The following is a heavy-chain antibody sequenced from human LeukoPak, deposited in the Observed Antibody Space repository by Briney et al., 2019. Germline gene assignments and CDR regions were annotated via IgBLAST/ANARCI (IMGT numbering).Heavy chain of an antibody. CDR2: IIPIFGTA. CDR1: GGTFSSYA. J-gene: IGHJ4*02. CDR3: ARNFRSVVPAAIFDY. Sequence: SVKVSCXASGGTFSSYAISWVRQAPGQGLEWMGGIIPIFGTANYAQKFQGRVTITADESTSTAYMELSSLRSEDTAVYYCARNFRSVVPAAIFDYWGQGTLVTVSS. V-gene: IGHV1-69*13. D-gene: IGHD2-2*02.